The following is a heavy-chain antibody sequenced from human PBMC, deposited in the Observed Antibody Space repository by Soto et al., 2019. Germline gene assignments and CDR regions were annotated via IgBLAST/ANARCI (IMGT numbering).Heavy chain of an antibody. V-gene: IGHV3-30-3*01. J-gene: IGHJ6*02. CDR2: ISYDGSNK. Sequence: ESGGGVVQPGRSLRLSCAASGFTFSSYAMHWVRQAPGKGLEWVAVISYDGSNKYYADSVKGRFTISRDNSKNTLYLQMNSLRAEDTAVYYCARDRVSAMAPYYYYYGMDVWGQGTTVTVSS. CDR3: ARDRVSAMAPYYYYYGMDV. CDR1: GFTFSSYA. D-gene: IGHD5-18*01.